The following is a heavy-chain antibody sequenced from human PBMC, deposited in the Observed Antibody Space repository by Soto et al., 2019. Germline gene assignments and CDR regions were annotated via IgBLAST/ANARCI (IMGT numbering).Heavy chain of an antibody. CDR1: GYTFTSYA. CDR3: ARAYKQWLVPGHFQH. CDR2: INAGNGNT. D-gene: IGHD6-19*01. V-gene: IGHV1-3*01. J-gene: IGHJ1*01. Sequence: ASVKVSCKASGYTFTSYAMHWVRQAPGQRLGWMGWINAGNGNTKYSQKFQGRVTITRGTSASTAYMELSSLRSEDTAVYYCARAYKQWLVPGHFQHWGQGTLVTVSS.